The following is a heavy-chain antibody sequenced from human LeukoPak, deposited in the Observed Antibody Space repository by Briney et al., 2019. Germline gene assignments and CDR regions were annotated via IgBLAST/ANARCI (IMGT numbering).Heavy chain of an antibody. CDR3: ARDPYCSGGSCYFHYYYYYGMDV. J-gene: IGHJ6*02. CDR1: VFTFSSYS. V-gene: IGHV3-21*01. D-gene: IGHD2-15*01. CDR2: ISSSNSYI. Sequence: PGGSLRLSCAASVFTFSSYSMRWVRQARWKGLEWVSSISSSNSYIYYADSVKGRFTISRDNAKNSLYLQMNSLRAEDTAVYYCARDPYCSGGSCYFHYYYYYGMDVWGQGTTITVSS.